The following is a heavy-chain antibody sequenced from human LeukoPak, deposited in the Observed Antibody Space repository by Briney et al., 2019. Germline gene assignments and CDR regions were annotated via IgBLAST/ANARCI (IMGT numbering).Heavy chain of an antibody. CDR2: ISYDGSNK. V-gene: IGHV3-30*04. CDR3: ARDGPAVAKYYFDY. D-gene: IGHD6-19*01. Sequence: GGSLRLSCAASGFTFSSYAMHWVRQAPGKGLEWVAVISYDGSNKYYADSVKGRFTISRDNSKNTLYLQMNSLRAEDTAVYYCARDGPAVAKYYFDYWGQGTLVTVSS. CDR1: GFTFSSYA. J-gene: IGHJ4*02.